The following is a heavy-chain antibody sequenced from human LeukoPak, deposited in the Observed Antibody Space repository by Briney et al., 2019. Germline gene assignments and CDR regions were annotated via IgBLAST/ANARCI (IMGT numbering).Heavy chain of an antibody. V-gene: IGHV1-2*02. CDR3: ARARGSIAAPDAFDI. CDR2: INPNSGGT. CDR1: GYTFTGYY. J-gene: IGHJ3*02. Sequence: ASVKVSCKASGYTFTGYYMHWVRQAPGQGLEWVGWINPNSGGTNYAQKFQGRVTMTRDTSISTAYMELSRLRSDDTAVYYCARARGSIAAPDAFDIWGQGTMVTVSS. D-gene: IGHD6-6*01.